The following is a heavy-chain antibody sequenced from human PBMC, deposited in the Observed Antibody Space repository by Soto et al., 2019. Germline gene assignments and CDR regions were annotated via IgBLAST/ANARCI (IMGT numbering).Heavy chain of an antibody. D-gene: IGHD3-10*01. Sequence: SQTLSLTCVISGASVSSNSAGWNWIRQSPSRGLEWLGRTYYKSKWNNDYALSVKSRITINPDTSKNQFSLHLYSVTPEDTAVYYCTGITWFRGMGFWGQGTPVTVS. CDR2: TYYKSKWNN. CDR3: TGITWFRGMGF. V-gene: IGHV6-1*01. J-gene: IGHJ6*02. CDR1: GASVSSNSAG.